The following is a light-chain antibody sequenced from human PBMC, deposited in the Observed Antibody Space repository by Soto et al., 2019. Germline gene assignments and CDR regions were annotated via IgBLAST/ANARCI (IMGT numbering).Light chain of an antibody. CDR2: DAS. J-gene: IGKJ2*01. CDR3: QQRSNWAPGYT. Sequence: EIVLTQSPATLSLSPGERATLSCRASQSVSSYLAWYQQKPGQAPRLLIYDASNRATGIPARFSGSGSGTDFTLTISSLESEDFAVYYCQQRSNWAPGYTFCQGTKLEIK. CDR1: QSVSSY. V-gene: IGKV3-11*01.